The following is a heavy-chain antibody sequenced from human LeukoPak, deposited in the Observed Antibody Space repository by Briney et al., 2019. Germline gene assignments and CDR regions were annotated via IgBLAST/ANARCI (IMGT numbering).Heavy chain of an antibody. CDR3: TSTLAY. D-gene: IGHD2/OR15-2a*01. CDR1: GFTFSNAW. J-gene: IGHJ4*02. V-gene: IGHV3-15*01. CDR2: IKRNTDGGTT. Sequence: PGGSLRLSCAASGFTFSNAWMTWVRQAPGKGLEWVGRIKRNTDGGTTDYAAPVKGRFTISRDDSKNTLYLQMNSLKTEDTAVYYCTSTLAYWGQGTLVTVSS.